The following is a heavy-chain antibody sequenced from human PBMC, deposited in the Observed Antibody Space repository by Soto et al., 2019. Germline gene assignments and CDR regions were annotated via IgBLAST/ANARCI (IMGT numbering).Heavy chain of an antibody. J-gene: IGHJ4*02. Sequence: QLQLQESGPGLVKPSETLSLTCTVSGGSISSSSYYWGWIRQPPGKGLEWIGSIYYSGSTYYNPSLKSRVTISVDTSKNQFSLKLSSVTAADTAVYYCARWVVVVAATPVSFDYWGQGTLVTVSS. CDR1: GGSISSSSYY. D-gene: IGHD2-15*01. CDR2: IYYSGST. V-gene: IGHV4-39*01. CDR3: ARWVVVVAATPVSFDY.